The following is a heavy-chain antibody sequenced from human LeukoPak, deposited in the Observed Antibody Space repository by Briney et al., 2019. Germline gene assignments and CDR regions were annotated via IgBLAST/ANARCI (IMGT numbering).Heavy chain of an antibody. J-gene: IGHJ4*02. CDR1: GDSLTSSGSY. CDR2: LSYSGST. Sequence: SETLSLSCTVPGDSLTSSGSYCGCLRQPPGKGLEWIETLSYSGSTYYNPSLKSRVTISVDTSKNQFFLQLNSMTAADTAVYYCARHFDFWGQGTLVTVSS. CDR3: ARHFDF. V-gene: IGHV4-39*01.